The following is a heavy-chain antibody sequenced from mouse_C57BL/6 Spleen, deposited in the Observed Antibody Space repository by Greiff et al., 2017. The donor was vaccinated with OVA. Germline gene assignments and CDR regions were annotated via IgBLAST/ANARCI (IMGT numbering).Heavy chain of an antibody. CDR2: IDPSDSYT. CDR1: GYTFTSYW. Sequence: VQLQQPGAELVMPGASVKLSCKASGYTFTSYWMHWVKQRPGQGLEWIGEIDPSDSYTNYNQKFKGKSTLTVDKSSSTAYMQLSSLTSEDSAVYYCARWGTYDVWGTGTTVTVSS. J-gene: IGHJ1*03. D-gene: IGHD2-14*01. V-gene: IGHV1-69*01. CDR3: ARWGTYDV.